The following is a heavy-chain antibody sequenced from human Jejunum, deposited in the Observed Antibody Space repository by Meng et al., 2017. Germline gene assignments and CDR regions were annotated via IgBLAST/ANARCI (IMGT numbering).Heavy chain of an antibody. CDR2: GST. CDR1: GGSVSSNNDG. V-gene: IGHV4-61*01. J-gene: IGHJ4*02. Sequence: QRQLEGSGPGLVRPSETLSPPCTVSGGSVSSNNDGWGWIRQPPGKGLEWIGYGSTNHNPSLKSRVTISVDTSKNQFFLTLNSVTAADTAIYYCARDNWGSLDYWGQGILVTVSS. CDR3: ARDNWGSLDY. D-gene: IGHD7-27*01.